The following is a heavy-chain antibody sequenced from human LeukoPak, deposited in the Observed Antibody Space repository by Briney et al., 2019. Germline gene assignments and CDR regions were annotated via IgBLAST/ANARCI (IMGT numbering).Heavy chain of an antibody. D-gene: IGHD4-23*01. Sequence: GGSLRLSCAASDFTFSFYWMTWVRQAPGEGLEWVANILPVGSEKYYLDSVKGRFTISRDNAKASLFLQMNSLRIDDTAMYYCTRTVNSASDFWGQGTLVTVSS. CDR2: ILPVGSEK. CDR3: TRTVNSASDF. J-gene: IGHJ4*02. V-gene: IGHV3-7*03. CDR1: DFTFSFYW.